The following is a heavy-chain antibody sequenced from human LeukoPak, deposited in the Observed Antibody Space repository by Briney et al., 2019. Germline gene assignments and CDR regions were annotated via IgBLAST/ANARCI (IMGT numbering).Heavy chain of an antibody. Sequence: PGGSLRLSCSASGFTFSAYAMYWVRQAPGKGLEYVSGISSNGGSSFYADSVKGRFTISRDNSKNTLYLQMSSLRAEDTAVYYCVKDVGVVVAANYFDYWGQGTLVTVSS. V-gene: IGHV3-64D*09. CDR1: GFTFSAYA. CDR3: VKDVGVVVAANYFDY. D-gene: IGHD2-15*01. CDR2: ISSNGGSS. J-gene: IGHJ4*02.